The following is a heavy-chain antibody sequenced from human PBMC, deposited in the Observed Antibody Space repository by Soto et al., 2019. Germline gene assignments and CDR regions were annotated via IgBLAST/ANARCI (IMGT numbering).Heavy chain of an antibody. J-gene: IGHJ4*02. CDR2: IIPIFGTA. CDR1: GGSFNSYA. Sequence: GASVKGSCKAAGGSFNSYAISWLRQAPGQGLEWMGGIIPIFGTANYAQKFQGRVTITADESTSTAYMELSSLRSEDTAVYYCARVRGSGSYYYPLDYWGQGTLVTVSS. D-gene: IGHD3-10*01. CDR3: ARVRGSGSYYYPLDY. V-gene: IGHV1-69*13.